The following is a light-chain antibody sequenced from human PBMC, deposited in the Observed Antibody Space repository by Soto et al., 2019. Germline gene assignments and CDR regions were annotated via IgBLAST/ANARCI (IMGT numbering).Light chain of an antibody. CDR2: GVT. J-gene: IGLJ1*01. Sequence: QSALPQPASVSGSPGQSITISCTGTSSDIGSYNYISGYQQYPDKGPKLMIYGVTNRPSGVSNRFSGSKSGYTASLTISGLQAEDEADYYCCSYTTTTAYVFGTGTKVTVL. CDR1: SSDIGSYNY. V-gene: IGLV2-14*03. CDR3: CSYTTTTAYV.